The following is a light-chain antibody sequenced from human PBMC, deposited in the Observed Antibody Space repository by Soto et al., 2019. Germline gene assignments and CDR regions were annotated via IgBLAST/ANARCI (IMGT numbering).Light chain of an antibody. Sequence: QSALTQPPSLSGTPGQRVTISCSGSNSNVGRYSVNWYQHFPGTAPKILIYSDDERPSGVADRFSGAKTGTSASLAISGLHSDDEAEDYCAAWDDNLSGALFGGGTKLTVL. V-gene: IGLV1-44*01. CDR1: NSNVGRYS. CDR3: AAWDDNLSGAL. J-gene: IGLJ3*02. CDR2: SDD.